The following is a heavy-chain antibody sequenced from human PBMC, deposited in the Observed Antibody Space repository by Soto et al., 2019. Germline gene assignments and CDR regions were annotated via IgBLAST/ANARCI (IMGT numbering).Heavy chain of an antibody. CDR1: GFTFSNYW. V-gene: IGHV3-74*01. J-gene: IGHJ4*02. Sequence: EVQLVESGGGLVQPGGSLRLSCAASGFTFSNYWMHWVRQVPGKGLVWVSRINSDGSSTSYADSVKGRFTISRDNAKNSLYLQMNSLRAEDTAVYYCAPPGGPHFDYWGQGTLVTVSS. CDR2: INSDGSST. D-gene: IGHD1-26*01. CDR3: APPGGPHFDY.